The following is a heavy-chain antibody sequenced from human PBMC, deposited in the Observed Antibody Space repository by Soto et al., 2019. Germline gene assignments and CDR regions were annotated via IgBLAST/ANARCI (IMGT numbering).Heavy chain of an antibody. J-gene: IGHJ6*02. CDR2: IYPGDSDT. CDR3: ARPSSIEQPGVHYYYGMDV. D-gene: IGHD2-2*01. CDR1: GYSFTSYW. Sequence: PGESLKISCKGSGYSFTSYWIGWVRQMPGKGLEWMGIIYPGDSDTRYSPSFQGQVTISADKSISTAYLQWSSLKASDTAMYYCARPSSIEQPGVHYYYGMDVWGQGTTVTVSS. V-gene: IGHV5-51*01.